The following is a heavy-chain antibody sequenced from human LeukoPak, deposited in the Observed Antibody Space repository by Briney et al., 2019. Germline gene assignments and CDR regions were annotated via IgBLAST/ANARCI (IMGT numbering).Heavy chain of an antibody. V-gene: IGHV4-34*01. J-gene: IGHJ5*02. CDR1: GGSFSGYY. CDR3: ARRAIAARLMNWFDP. Sequence: PSETLSLTCAVYGGSFSGYYWSWIRQPPGKGLEWIGEINHSGSTNYNPSLKSRVTISVDTSKNQFSLKLSSVTAADTAVYYCARRAIAARLMNWFDPWGQGTLVTVSS. CDR2: INHSGST. D-gene: IGHD6-6*01.